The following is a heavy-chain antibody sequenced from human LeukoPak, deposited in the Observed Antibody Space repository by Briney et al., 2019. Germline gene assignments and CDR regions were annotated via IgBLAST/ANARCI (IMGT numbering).Heavy chain of an antibody. CDR1: GFTFSSYG. CDR2: ISGNGGST. Sequence: PGGSLRLSCAASGFTFSSYGMSWVRQAPGKGLEWVSAISGNGGSTYYADSVKGRFTISRDNSKNTLYLQMNSLRAGDTAVYYCARAAYSSTWYSRYFDLWGRGTLVTVSS. J-gene: IGHJ2*01. V-gene: IGHV3-23*01. CDR3: ARAAYSSTWYSRYFDL. D-gene: IGHD6-13*01.